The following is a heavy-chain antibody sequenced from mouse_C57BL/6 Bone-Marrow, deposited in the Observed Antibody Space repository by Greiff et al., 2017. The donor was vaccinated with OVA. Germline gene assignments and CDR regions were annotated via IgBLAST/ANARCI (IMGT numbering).Heavy chain of an antibody. CDR2: IYPGDGAT. J-gene: IGHJ4*01. V-gene: IGHV1-82*01. Sequence: VQLQESGPELVKPGASVKISCKASGYAFSSSWMNWVKQRPGKGLEWIGRIYPGDGATNYNGKFKGKAPLPAAKSSSTAYMQLSSLTSEDSAVYFCARKEATVVNYAMDYWGQGTSVTVSS. CDR3: ARKEATVVNYAMDY. CDR1: GYAFSSSW. D-gene: IGHD1-1*01.